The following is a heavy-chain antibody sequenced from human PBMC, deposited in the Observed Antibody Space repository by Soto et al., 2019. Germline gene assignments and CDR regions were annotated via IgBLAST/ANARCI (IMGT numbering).Heavy chain of an antibody. J-gene: IGHJ6*02. V-gene: IGHV3-30-3*01. CDR1: GFTFSSYA. Sequence: GGSLRLSCAASGFTFSSYAMHWVRQAPGKGLEWVAVISYDGSNKYYSDSVKGRFTISRDNSKNTLYLQMNSLRAEDTAVYYCARWDDFWDYGMDVWGQRTTVTVSS. CDR3: ARWDDFWDYGMDV. CDR2: ISYDGSNK. D-gene: IGHD3-3*01.